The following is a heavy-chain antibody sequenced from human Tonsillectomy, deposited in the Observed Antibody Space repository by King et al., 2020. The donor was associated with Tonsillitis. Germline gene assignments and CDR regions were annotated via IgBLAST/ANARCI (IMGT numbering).Heavy chain of an antibody. V-gene: IGHV3-15*01. CDR3: TTQSIGELYAVFDY. CDR1: GFIFSNAW. CDR2: IKSKIDGGTT. Sequence: VQLVESGGGLVKPGGSLRLSCVASGFIFSNAWMTWVRQAPGKGLEWVGRIKSKIDGGTTAYAAPVKGRFAISRDDSKKTLYLQMNSLKTEDTAVYYCTTQSIGELYAVFDYWGQGTLVTVSS. J-gene: IGHJ4*02. D-gene: IGHD3-10*01.